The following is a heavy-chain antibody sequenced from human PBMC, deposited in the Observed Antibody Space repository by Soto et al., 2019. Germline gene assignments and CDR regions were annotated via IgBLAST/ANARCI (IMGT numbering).Heavy chain of an antibody. J-gene: IGHJ4*02. CDR3: ARCYYDSSGYYYPFDY. Sequence: GGSLRLSCAASGFTFSSYWMSWVRQAPGKGLEWVANIKQDGSEKYYVDSVKGRFTISRDNAKNSLYLQMNSLRAEDTAVYYCARCYYDSSGYYYPFDYWGQGTLVTVSS. D-gene: IGHD3-22*01. CDR2: IKQDGSEK. V-gene: IGHV3-7*01. CDR1: GFTFSSYW.